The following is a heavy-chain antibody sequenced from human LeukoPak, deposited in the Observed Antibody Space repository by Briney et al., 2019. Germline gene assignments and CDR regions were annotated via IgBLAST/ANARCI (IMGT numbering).Heavy chain of an antibody. CDR2: INPNSGGT. Sequence: VASVEVSCKASGYTFTGYYMHWVRQAPGQGLEWMGWINPNSGGTNYAQKFQGRVTMTRDTSISTAYMELSRLRSDDTAVYYCAAVRGPKRYHDYWGQGTLVTVSS. CDR3: AAVRGPKRYHDY. D-gene: IGHD3-9*01. V-gene: IGHV1-2*02. J-gene: IGHJ4*02. CDR1: GYTFTGYY.